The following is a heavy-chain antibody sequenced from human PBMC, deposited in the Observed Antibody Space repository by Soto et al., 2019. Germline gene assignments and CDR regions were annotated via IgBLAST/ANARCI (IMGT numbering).Heavy chain of an antibody. CDR3: ARWYQLLSYDAFDI. D-gene: IGHD2-2*01. J-gene: IGHJ3*02. CDR2: IYHSGST. Sequence: SETLSLTCAVSGGSISSSNWWSWVRQPPGKGLEWIGEIYHSGSTNYNPSLKSRVTISVDKSKNQFSLKLSSVTAADTAVYYCARWYQLLSYDAFDIWGQGTMVTVSS. V-gene: IGHV4-4*02. CDR1: GGSISSSNW.